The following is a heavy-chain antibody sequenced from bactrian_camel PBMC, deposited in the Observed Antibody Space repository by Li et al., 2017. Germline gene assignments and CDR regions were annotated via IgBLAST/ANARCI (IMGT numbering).Heavy chain of an antibody. CDR2: IYSDGTYI. V-gene: IGHV3-2*01. CDR3: ATDNSWAEYSH. Sequence: HVQLVESGGGSVQAGGTLRLSCVASGITWSTYYLSWVRQAPGKGLEWVSSIYSDGTYIYSADSVKGRFTISRDHAKNTVSLQMNSLKSEDTALYYCATDNSWAEYSHWGQGTQVTVS. CDR1: GITWSTYY. D-gene: IGHD3*01. J-gene: IGHJ4*01.